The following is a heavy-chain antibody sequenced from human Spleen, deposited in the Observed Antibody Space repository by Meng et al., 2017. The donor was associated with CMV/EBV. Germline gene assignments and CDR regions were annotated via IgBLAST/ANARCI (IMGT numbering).Heavy chain of an antibody. CDR1: GGSISSSSYY. CDR3: ARDRGSSGWYGSGYYYGMDV. Sequence: SETLSLTCTVSGGSISSSSYYWGWIRQPPGKGLEWIGSIYYSGSTYYNPSLKSRVTISVDTSKNQFSLKLSSVTAADTAVYYCARDRGSSGWYGSGYYYGMDVWGQGTTVTVSS. V-gene: IGHV4-39*07. CDR2: IYYSGST. D-gene: IGHD6-19*01. J-gene: IGHJ6*02.